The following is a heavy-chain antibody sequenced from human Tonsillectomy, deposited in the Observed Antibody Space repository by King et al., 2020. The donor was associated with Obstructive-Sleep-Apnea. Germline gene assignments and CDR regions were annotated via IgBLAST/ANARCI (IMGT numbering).Heavy chain of an antibody. V-gene: IGHV4-30-4*07. J-gene: IGHJ4*02. CDR3: ARLVTIFGVVIERFDY. Sequence: QLQESGPGLVKPSQTLSLTCAVSGGSISSGGYSWTWIRQPPGKGLEWIGYIYSSGSTYYNPSLKSRVTISVDTSKNPFSLNLSSVTAADTAVYYCARLVTIFGVVIERFDYWGQGTLVTVSS. CDR1: GGSISSGGYS. D-gene: IGHD3-3*01. CDR2: IYSSGST.